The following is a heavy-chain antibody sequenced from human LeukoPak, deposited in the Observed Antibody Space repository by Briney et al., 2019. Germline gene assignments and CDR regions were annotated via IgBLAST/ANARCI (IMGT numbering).Heavy chain of an antibody. J-gene: IGHJ4*02. Sequence: PGGSLRLSCAASGFTFSSYSMNWVRQAPGKGLEWVSSISSSSSYIYYADSVKGRFTISRDNAKNSLYLQMNSLRAEDTAVYYCARDYLREYYYDSSGYSDYWGQGTLVTVSS. V-gene: IGHV3-21*01. CDR2: ISSSSSYI. D-gene: IGHD3-22*01. CDR1: GFTFSSYS. CDR3: ARDYLREYYYDSSGYSDY.